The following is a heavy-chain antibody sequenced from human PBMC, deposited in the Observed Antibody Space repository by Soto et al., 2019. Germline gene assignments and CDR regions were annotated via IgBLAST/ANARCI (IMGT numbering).Heavy chain of an antibody. CDR2: ISGDGGST. Sequence: GSLRLSCAASGFTFDDYAMHWVRQAPGKGLEWVSLISGDGGSTYYADSVKGRFTISRDNSKNSLYLQMNSLRTEDTALYYCAKGDGYNYGDAFDIWGQGTMVTVSS. CDR3: AKGDGYNYGDAFDI. D-gene: IGHD5-12*01. V-gene: IGHV3-43*02. J-gene: IGHJ3*02. CDR1: GFTFDDYA.